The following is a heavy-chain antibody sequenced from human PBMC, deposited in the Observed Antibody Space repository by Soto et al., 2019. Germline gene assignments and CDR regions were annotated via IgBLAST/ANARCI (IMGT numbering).Heavy chain of an antibody. J-gene: IGHJ6*02. CDR2: ISAYNGNT. Sequence: GAPVKVSCKASGYTFTSYGISWVRQAPGQGLEWMGWISAYNGNTNYAQKLQGRVTMTTDTSTSTAYMELRSLRSDDTAVYYCARVGLTRVVTPLDYYYGMDVWGQGTTVTVSS. CDR3: ARVGLTRVVTPLDYYYGMDV. D-gene: IGHD2-21*02. V-gene: IGHV1-18*04. CDR1: GYTFTSYG.